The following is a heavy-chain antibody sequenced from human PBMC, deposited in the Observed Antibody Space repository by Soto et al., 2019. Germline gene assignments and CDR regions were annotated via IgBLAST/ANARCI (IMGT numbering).Heavy chain of an antibody. CDR1: GGSISSYY. V-gene: IGHV4-59*08. D-gene: IGHD3-22*01. CDR3: ARHLLLYYYDSSGYYLRDAFDI. Sequence: SETLSLTCTVSGGSISSYYWSWIRQPPGKGLEWIGYIYYSGSTNYNPSLKSRVTTSVDTSKNQFSLKLSSVTAADTAVYYCARHLLLYYYDSSGYYLRDAFDIWGQGTMVTVSS. J-gene: IGHJ3*02. CDR2: IYYSGST.